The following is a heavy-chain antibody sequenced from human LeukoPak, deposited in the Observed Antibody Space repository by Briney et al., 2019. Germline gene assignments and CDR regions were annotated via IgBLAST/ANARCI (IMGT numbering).Heavy chain of an antibody. J-gene: IGHJ4*02. CDR2: IIPIFGTA. CDR1: GGTFSSYA. Sequence: ASVKVSCKASGGTFSSYAISWVRQAPGQGLEWMGGIIPIFGTANYAQKFQGRVTITADESTSTAYMELSSLRSEDTAVYYCARDIGLGYCSSTSCIPDYWGQGTLVTVSS. V-gene: IGHV1-69*13. CDR3: ARDIGLGYCSSTSCIPDY. D-gene: IGHD2-2*01.